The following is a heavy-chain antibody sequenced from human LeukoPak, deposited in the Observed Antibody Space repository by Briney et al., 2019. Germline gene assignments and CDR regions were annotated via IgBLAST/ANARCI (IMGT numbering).Heavy chain of an antibody. CDR2: ISGSGGST. D-gene: IGHD3-10*01. CDR3: AKDGRRGYGSGSYLGY. V-gene: IGHV3-23*01. Sequence: GGSLRLSCAASGFTFSSYAMSWVRQAPGKGLEWVSAISGSGGSTYYADSVKVRFSISRDNSKNTLYLQMNSLRAEDTAVYYCAKDGRRGYGSGSYLGYWGQGTLVTVSS. J-gene: IGHJ4*02. CDR1: GFTFSSYA.